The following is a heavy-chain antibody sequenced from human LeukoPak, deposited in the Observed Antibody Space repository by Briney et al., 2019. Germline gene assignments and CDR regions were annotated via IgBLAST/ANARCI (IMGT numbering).Heavy chain of an antibody. Sequence: SGGSLRLSCAASGFTFSSYAMSWVRQAPGKGLEWVSAISGSGGSTYYADSVKGRFTISRDNSKNTLYLQMNSLRAEDTAVYYCARAEGSGWYYFDYWGQGTLVTVSS. CDR3: ARAEGSGWYYFDY. CDR2: ISGSGGST. V-gene: IGHV3-23*01. CDR1: GFTFSSYA. D-gene: IGHD6-19*01. J-gene: IGHJ4*02.